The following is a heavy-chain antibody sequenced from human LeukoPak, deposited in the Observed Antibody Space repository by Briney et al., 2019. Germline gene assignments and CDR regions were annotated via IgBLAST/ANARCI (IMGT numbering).Heavy chain of an antibody. CDR2: ICGGGSST. CDR3: AKRCVVIRVILFGLHKEAYYFDS. Sequence: GGALRLACAPSGFSFSNYAMSWVRQAPGKGLEWVSAICGGGSSTYYADSVKGRFTISRDTTKNTLYLQINRLRDEDTALYFCAKRCVVIRVILFGLHKEAYYFDSWGQGARVSVSS. CDR1: GFSFSNYA. J-gene: IGHJ4*02. D-gene: IGHD3-22*01. V-gene: IGHV3-23*01.